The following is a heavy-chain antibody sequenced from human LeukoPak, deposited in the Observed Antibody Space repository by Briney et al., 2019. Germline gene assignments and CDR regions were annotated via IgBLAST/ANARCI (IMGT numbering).Heavy chain of an antibody. CDR1: GYNFANYW. CDR3: ARRGSYWFGAAY. J-gene: IGHJ4*02. V-gene: IGHV5-51*01. Sequence: GESLKISCKASGYNFANYWIGWVRQMPGKGLEWMGLIYPGDSDTRYSPSFQGQVTISADNSISTAYLQWSSLKASDTAMYYCARRGSYWFGAAYWGQGTRVTVSS. D-gene: IGHD2-8*02. CDR2: IYPGDSDT.